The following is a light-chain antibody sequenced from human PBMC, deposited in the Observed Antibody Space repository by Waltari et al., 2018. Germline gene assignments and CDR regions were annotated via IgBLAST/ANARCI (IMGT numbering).Light chain of an antibody. CDR2: DVS. CDR1: ISDVGGYNY. CDR3: SSYTSSSLV. Sequence: QSALTQPASVSGPPGQSITIPSPGTISDVGGYNYVSWYQQHPGKAPKLMIYDVSNRPSGVSNRFSGSKSGNTASLTISGLQAEDEADYYCSSYTSSSLVFGGGTKLTVL. V-gene: IGLV2-14*01. J-gene: IGLJ2*01.